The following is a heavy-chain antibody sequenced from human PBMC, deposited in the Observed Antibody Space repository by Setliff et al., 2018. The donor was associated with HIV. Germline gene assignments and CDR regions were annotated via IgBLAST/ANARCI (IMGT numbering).Heavy chain of an antibody. CDR3: ARGYYNSGNYFEY. Sequence: ASVKVSCKPSGYTFTTYGLSRVRQAPGQGLEWMGWISTYSDETSYSQNLQGRVTLTRDTSASTVYLDLSSLRSEDTAIYYCARGYYNSGNYFEYWGQGTLVTVSS. J-gene: IGHJ4*02. D-gene: IGHD3-10*01. CDR1: GYTFTTYG. V-gene: IGHV1-18*01. CDR2: ISTYSDET.